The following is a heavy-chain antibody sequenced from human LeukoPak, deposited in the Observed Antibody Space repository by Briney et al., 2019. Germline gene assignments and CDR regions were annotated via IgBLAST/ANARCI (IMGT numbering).Heavy chain of an antibody. D-gene: IGHD3-9*01. J-gene: IGHJ2*01. CDR3: PRDQHYDILTGYTGWYFDL. V-gene: IGHV3-7*01. CDR2: IREDGADK. CDR1: GVSFSSHW. Sequence: GGSLRLSCAASGVSFSSHWMSGVREAPGGRGGWGAKIREDGADKYYGYSGEGGVTISRDNAKNSLYMQMKSMREEDTAVYYCPRDQHYDILTGYTGWYFDLWGRGTLVTVSS.